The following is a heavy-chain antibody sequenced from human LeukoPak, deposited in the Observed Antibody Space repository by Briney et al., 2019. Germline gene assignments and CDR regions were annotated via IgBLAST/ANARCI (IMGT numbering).Heavy chain of an antibody. CDR1: GGSISSGGYS. V-gene: IGHV4-30-2*01. D-gene: IGHD1-26*01. CDR3: ARVSAGATIVLYH. Sequence: SETLSLTCAVSGGSISSGGYSWSWIRQPPGKGLEWIGYIYHSGSTYYNPSLKSRVTISVDKSKNQFSLKLSSVTAADTAVYYCARVSAGATIVLYHWGQGTLVTVSS. J-gene: IGHJ5*02. CDR2: IYHSGST.